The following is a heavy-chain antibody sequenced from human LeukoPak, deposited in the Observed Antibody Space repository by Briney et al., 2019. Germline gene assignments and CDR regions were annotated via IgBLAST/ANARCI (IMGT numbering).Heavy chain of an antibody. Sequence: PGGSLRLSCAAPGFTFSSYEMNWVRQAPGKGLEWVSYISSSGSTIYYADSVKGRFTISRDNAKNSLYLQMNSLRAEDTAVYYCARANWNYGLYFDYWGQGTLVTVSS. V-gene: IGHV3-48*03. J-gene: IGHJ4*02. CDR2: ISSSGSTI. D-gene: IGHD1-7*01. CDR1: GFTFSSYE. CDR3: ARANWNYGLYFDY.